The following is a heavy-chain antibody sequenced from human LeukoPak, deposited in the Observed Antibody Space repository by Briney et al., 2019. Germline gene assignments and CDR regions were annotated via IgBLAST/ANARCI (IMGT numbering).Heavy chain of an antibody. J-gene: IGHJ6*02. CDR2: ISSTGSYI. V-gene: IGHV3-21*01. Sequence: GGSLRLSCAASGFTFSSYSMNWVRQAPGKGLEWVSSISSTGSYIYYADSVKGRFTISRDNAKNSLYLQMNSLRAEDTAVYYCARDGIAAAGTKYNYYYYGMDVWGQGTTVTVS. CDR1: GFTFSSYS. CDR3: ARDGIAAAGTKYNYYYYGMDV. D-gene: IGHD6-13*01.